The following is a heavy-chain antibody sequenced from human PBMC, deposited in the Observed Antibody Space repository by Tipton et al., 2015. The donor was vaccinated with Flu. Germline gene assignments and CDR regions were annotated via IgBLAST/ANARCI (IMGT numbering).Heavy chain of an antibody. J-gene: IGHJ5*02. D-gene: IGHD3-16*01. CDR1: GFSLTTIGVG. CDR2: IYWNGSK. V-gene: IGHV2-5*01. Sequence: LVKPTQTLTLTCTYSGFSLTTIGVGVGWIRQPPGKAPEWLALIYWNGSKRYSPSLKSRLSITGDTSKNQVLLTMTDMDPADTATFFCAQGGFCHVGACPPPGPTWFAPWGQGPLFPFSS. CDR3: AQGGFCHVGACPPPGPTWFAP.